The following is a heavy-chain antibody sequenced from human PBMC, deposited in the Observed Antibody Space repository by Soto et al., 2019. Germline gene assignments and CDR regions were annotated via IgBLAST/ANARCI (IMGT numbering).Heavy chain of an antibody. CDR3: VRLTYYYHMDV. J-gene: IGHJ6*03. V-gene: IGHV5-51*01. Sequence: GEALKISCKGSGYTFTSYWIGWVRQMPGKGLECMGIIYPDDSDTRYSPSFQGQVTISADKSISTAYLQWSSLKASDTAMYYCVRLTYYYHMDVWGKGTTVNVSS. CDR2: IYPDDSDT. CDR1: GYTFTSYW.